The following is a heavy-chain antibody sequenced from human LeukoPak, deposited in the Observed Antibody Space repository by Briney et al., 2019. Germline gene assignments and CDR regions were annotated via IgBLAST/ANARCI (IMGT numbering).Heavy chain of an antibody. J-gene: IGHJ4*02. CDR1: GGVFTTYA. Sequence: SVKVSCKASGGVFTTYAISWVRQAPGQWLEWMGGLIPFLGTTNYAQKFQGRVTITADEPTRTAYMELTYLRSDDTAVYYCTIIPNVILFTHYFEYWGQGTLVTVSS. CDR3: TIIPNVILFTHYFEY. V-gene: IGHV1-69*01. D-gene: IGHD2-21*01. CDR2: LIPFLGTT.